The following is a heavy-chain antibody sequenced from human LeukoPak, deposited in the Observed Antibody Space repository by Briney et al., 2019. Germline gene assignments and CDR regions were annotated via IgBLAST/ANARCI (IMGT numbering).Heavy chain of an antibody. CDR1: GGSISSYY. V-gene: IGHV4-59*08. CDR3: ARHAPNRGMDV. Sequence: SETLSLTCTVSGGSISSYYWSWIRQPPGKGLEWIGYIYYSGSTNYNPSLKSRVTISVDTSKNQFSLKLSSVTAADTAVYYCARHAPNRGMDVWGQGTTVTVSS. J-gene: IGHJ6*02. CDR2: IYYSGST.